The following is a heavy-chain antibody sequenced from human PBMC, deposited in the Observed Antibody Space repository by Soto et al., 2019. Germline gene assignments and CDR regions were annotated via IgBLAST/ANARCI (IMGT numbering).Heavy chain of an antibody. CDR1: GFTFSSYA. CDR3: PRVLDSSGAPYYYGLDV. J-gene: IGHJ6*02. D-gene: IGHD2-15*01. V-gene: IGHV3-30-3*01. Sequence: QVQLVESGGGVVQPGRSLRLSCAASGFTFSSYAMHWVRQAPGKGLEWVAIISYDGSNKYYADSVKGRFTISRDNSKNTPYPQMNSLRAEDTAVYYCPRVLDSSGAPYYYGLDVWGQGTTVTVSS. CDR2: ISYDGSNK.